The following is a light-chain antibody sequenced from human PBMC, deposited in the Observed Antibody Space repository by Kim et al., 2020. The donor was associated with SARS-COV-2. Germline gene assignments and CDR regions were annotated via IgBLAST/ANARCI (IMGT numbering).Light chain of an antibody. CDR3: QQSYISPFT. Sequence: DIQMTQSPSSLSASVGDRVTITCRTTQSISSHLNWYQQKPGRAPKLLISAASTLQSGVPSRFSCSGSETDFTLTISSLQPEDFATYFCQQSYISPFTFGPVTKVDIK. CDR1: QSISSH. J-gene: IGKJ3*01. V-gene: IGKV1-39*01. CDR2: AAS.